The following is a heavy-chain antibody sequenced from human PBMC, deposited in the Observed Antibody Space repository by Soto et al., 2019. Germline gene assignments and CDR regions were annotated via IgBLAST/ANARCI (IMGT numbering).Heavy chain of an antibody. CDR2: THPGNSES. D-gene: IGHD6-13*01. CDR3: ATHTSTGYWDC. Sequence: EVQLVQSEAEVKRTGESLRISCQGSGYTFSNQWIAWVRQMPGKGLEWMGLTHPGNSESRYSPSIQGQVTMSVDKSINPAFLQWSSLKASDSAMYYCATHTSTGYWDCWGQGTLVTVSS. J-gene: IGHJ4*02. V-gene: IGHV5-51*03. CDR1: GYTFSNQW.